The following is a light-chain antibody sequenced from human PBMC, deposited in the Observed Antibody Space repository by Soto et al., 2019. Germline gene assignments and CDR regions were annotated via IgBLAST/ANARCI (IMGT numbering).Light chain of an antibody. CDR1: QSVLYSSNNNNY. CDR3: QQYYSTPPT. J-gene: IGKJ2*01. CDR2: WAS. Sequence: DIVMTQSPDSLAVSLGERATINCKSSQSVLYSSNNNNYLSWYQQKPGQPPKLLIYWASTREFGVPDRFSGSGSVTDFTLTISSLQAEDVAVYYCQQYYSTPPTFGQGTKLEIK. V-gene: IGKV4-1*01.